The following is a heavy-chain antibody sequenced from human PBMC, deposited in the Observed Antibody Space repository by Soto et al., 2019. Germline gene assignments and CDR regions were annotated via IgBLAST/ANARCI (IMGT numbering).Heavy chain of an antibody. D-gene: IGHD2-15*01. V-gene: IGHV3-23*01. Sequence: PGGSLRLSCAASGFTFSSYAMSWVRQAPGNGLEWVSAISGSGGSTYYADSVKGRFTISRDNSKNTLYLQMNSLRAEDTAVYYCAKDRDIVVVVAAPYFDYWGQGTLVTVSS. CDR1: GFTFSSYA. CDR2: ISGSGGST. CDR3: AKDRDIVVVVAAPYFDY. J-gene: IGHJ4*02.